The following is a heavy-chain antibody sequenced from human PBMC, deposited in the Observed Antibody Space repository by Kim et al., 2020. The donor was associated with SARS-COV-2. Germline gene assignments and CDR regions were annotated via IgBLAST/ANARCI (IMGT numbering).Heavy chain of an antibody. CDR3: ARHINRDQLPLDY. D-gene: IGHD2-2*01. CDR1: GDSFSTSNYY. V-gene: IGHV4-39*01. J-gene: IGHJ4*02. Sequence: SETLSLTCAVSGDSFSTSNYYWAWIRQPPGKGLEWIGNILYFGHTYYSPSLKSRVTISVDKSKNQFSLRLTAVTAADTAIYYCARHINRDQLPLDYWGQGTLVTVSS. CDR2: ILYFGHT.